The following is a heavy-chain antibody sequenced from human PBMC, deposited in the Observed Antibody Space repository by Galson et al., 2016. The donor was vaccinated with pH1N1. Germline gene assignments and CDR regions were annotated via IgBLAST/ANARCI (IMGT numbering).Heavy chain of an antibody. D-gene: IGHD3-3*01. V-gene: IGHV5-51*01. J-gene: IGHJ6*03. CDR2: IYLDDSDT. Sequence: QSGAEVKKPGESLKISCKGSGYGFPTSWIGWVRQMPGKGLEWMGSIYLDDSDTRYSPSFQGQVSISADKSIRTTYLQWSSLKASDTAIYYCAGHVALGPPVECYYIGVGGKGTTGIVSS. CDR1: GYGFPTSW. CDR3: AGHVALGPPVECYYIGV.